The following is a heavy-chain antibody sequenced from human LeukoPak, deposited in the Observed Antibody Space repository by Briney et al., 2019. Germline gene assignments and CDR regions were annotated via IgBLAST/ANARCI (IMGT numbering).Heavy chain of an antibody. Sequence: PSETLSLTCAVYGGSFSGYYCSWIRQPPGKGLEWIGEINHSGSTNYNPSLKSRVTISVDTSKNQFSLKLSSVTAADTAVYYCARGYCSSTSCYPFWWGQGTLVTVSS. V-gene: IGHV4-34*01. J-gene: IGHJ4*02. CDR3: ARGYCSSTSCYPFW. D-gene: IGHD2-2*01. CDR1: GGSFSGYY. CDR2: INHSGST.